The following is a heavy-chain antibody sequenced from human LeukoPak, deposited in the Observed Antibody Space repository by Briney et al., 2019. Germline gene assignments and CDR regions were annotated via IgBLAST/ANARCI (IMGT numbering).Heavy chain of an antibody. CDR2: ISGSGGST. CDR3: ASLIVVAPSFDY. V-gene: IGHV3-23*01. Sequence: PGGSLRLSCAASGFTFSSYAMSWVRQAPGKGLEWVSAISGSGGSTYYADSVKGRFTISRDNSKNTLYLQMNSLRAEDTAVYYCASLIVVAPSFDYWGQGTLVTVSS. D-gene: IGHD1-26*01. J-gene: IGHJ4*02. CDR1: GFTFSSYA.